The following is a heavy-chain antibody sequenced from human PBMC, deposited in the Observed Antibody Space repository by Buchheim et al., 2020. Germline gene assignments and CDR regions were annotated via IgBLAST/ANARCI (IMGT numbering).Heavy chain of an antibody. CDR1: GGSVSSGSYY. D-gene: IGHD6-13*01. J-gene: IGHJ6*02. CDR2: IYYSGST. CDR3: ARARGDSSSRGMDV. Sequence: QVQLQESGPGLVKPSETLSLTCTVSGGSVSSGSYYWSWIRQPPGKGLEWIGYIYYSGSTNYNPSLKSRLTISVDTSKNQFSLKLSSVTAADTAVYYCARARGDSSSRGMDVWGQGTT. V-gene: IGHV4-61*01.